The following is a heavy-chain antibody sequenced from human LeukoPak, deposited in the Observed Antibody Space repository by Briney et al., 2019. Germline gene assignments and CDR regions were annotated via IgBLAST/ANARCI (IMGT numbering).Heavy chain of an antibody. CDR3: ARDLVVVPAAIYQH. CDR2: ISSSGSTI. V-gene: IGHV3-11*04. J-gene: IGHJ1*01. D-gene: IGHD2-2*02. CDR1: GFTFSDYY. Sequence: GGSLRLSCAASGFTFSDYYMSWIRQAPGKGLEWVSYISSSGSTIYYADSVKGRFTISRDNAKNSLYLQMNSLRAEDTAVYYCARDLVVVPAAIYQHWGQGTLVTVSS.